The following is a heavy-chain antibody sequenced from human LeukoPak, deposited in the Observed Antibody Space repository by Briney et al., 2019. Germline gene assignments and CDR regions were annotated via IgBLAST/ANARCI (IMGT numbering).Heavy chain of an antibody. J-gene: IGHJ4*02. CDR1: GCTFSGYG. CDR3: AKDGRETVLL. V-gene: IGHV3-30*02. Sequence: SGGSLRLSCAAAGCTFSGYGMHWVRQAPGKGLGWVIFIRHDGSDNYYADSVKGRFTVSRDNSKNTVYLQMSSLRAEDPDVYFCAKDGRETVLLWGQGTLVTLSS. CDR2: IRHDGSDN. D-gene: IGHD4-17*01.